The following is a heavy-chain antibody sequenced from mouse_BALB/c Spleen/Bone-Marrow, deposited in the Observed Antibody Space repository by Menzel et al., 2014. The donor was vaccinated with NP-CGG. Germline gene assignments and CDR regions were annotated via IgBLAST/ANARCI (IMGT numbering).Heavy chain of an antibody. CDR1: GFTFSSYA. CDR2: ISSGGSDT. D-gene: IGHD3-1*01. J-gene: IGHJ4*01. Sequence: DVKLQESGGGLVKPGGSLKLSCTTSGFTFSSYAMSWVRQTPEKRLEWVAVISSGGSDTYYPDSVKGRFTVSRDNAKNTLYLQMSSLRSEDAALYDCARRSARRASMAYWGQGTSVTVSS. CDR3: ARRSARRASMAY. V-gene: IGHV5-9-3*01.